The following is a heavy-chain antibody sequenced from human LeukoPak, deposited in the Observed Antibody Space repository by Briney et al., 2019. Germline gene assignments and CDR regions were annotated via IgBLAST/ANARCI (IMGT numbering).Heavy chain of an antibody. CDR3: ARGDFGRPYYYYYYMDV. CDR1: GFTFNRYR. CDR2: INQDGSER. J-gene: IGHJ6*03. Sequence: GGSLRLSCAASGFTFNRYRMSWLRQAPGKGLEWVANINQDGSERHYADSVEGRFVISRDNDKNSVSLQLNSPRVEDTAVYYCARGDFGRPYYYYYYMDVWGKGTTVTVSS. D-gene: IGHD4/OR15-4a*01. V-gene: IGHV3-7*01.